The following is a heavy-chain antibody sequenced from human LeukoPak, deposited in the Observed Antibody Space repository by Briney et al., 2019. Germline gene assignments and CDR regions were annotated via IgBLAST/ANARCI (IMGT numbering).Heavy chain of an antibody. CDR3: ARKDFSSGSFSY. D-gene: IGHD3-22*01. Sequence: GSLRLSSAVSGFPFTRFYMSWIRLAPGQGLERISYIGLGGSPLDYADSVRGRFTISRDNAKNSLYLELNSLRAEDTAVYYCARKDFSSGSFSYWGRGTLVTVSS. V-gene: IGHV3-11*04. CDR1: GFPFTRFY. J-gene: IGHJ4*02. CDR2: IGLGGSPL.